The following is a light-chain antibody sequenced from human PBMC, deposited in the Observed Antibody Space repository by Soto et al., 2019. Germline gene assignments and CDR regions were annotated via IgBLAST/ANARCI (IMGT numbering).Light chain of an antibody. CDR3: SSYGGSNNVI. CDR1: SSDVGGYNF. CDR2: EVS. Sequence: QSVLTQPPSASGSPGQSVTISCTGTSSDVGGYNFVSWYQHHPGKAPKVMIHEVSKRPSGVPDRFSGSKSGNTASLTVSGLQAEDEADYYCSSYGGSNNVIFGGGTKVIVL. V-gene: IGLV2-8*01. J-gene: IGLJ2*01.